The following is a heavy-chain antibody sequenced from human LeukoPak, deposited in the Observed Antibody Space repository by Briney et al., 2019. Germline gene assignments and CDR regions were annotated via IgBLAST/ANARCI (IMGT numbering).Heavy chain of an antibody. D-gene: IGHD5-18*01. CDR2: LYSGGST. J-gene: IGHJ3*02. CDR3: ATSWILMVTGAFDI. Sequence: GGSLRLSCAASGFTFSSYGMSWVRQAPGMGLEWVSVLYSGGSTYYADSVKGRFTISRDNSKNTLYLQMNSLRAEDTAVYYCATSWILMVTGAFDIWGQGTMVTVSS. V-gene: IGHV3-53*01. CDR1: GFTFSSYG.